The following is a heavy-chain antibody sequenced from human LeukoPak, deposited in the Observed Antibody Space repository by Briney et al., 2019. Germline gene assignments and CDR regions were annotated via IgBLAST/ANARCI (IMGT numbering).Heavy chain of an antibody. CDR1: GFTFSSYG. V-gene: IGHV3-30*18. CDR3: AKGVLSAHLDY. D-gene: IGHD2/OR15-2a*01. J-gene: IGHJ4*02. CDR2: ISYDGSNK. Sequence: GGSLRLSCAASGFTFSSYGMHWVRQAPGKGLEWVAVISYDGSNKYYAGSVKGRFTISRDNSKNTLYLQMNSLRAEDTAVYYCAKGVLSAHLDYWGQGTLVTVSS.